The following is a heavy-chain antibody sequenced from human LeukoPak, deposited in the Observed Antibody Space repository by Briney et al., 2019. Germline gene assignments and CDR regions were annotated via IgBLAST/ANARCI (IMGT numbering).Heavy chain of an antibody. CDR2: INHSGST. D-gene: IGHD5-18*01. J-gene: IGHJ4*02. V-gene: IGHV4-34*01. CDR1: GGSFSGYY. Sequence: SETLSLTCAVYGGSFSGYYWSWIRQPPGKGLEWIGEINHSGSTSYNPSLKSRVTISVDTSKNQFSLKLSSVTAADTAVYYCARGPRYNYFDYWGQGTLVTVSS. CDR3: ARGPRYNYFDY.